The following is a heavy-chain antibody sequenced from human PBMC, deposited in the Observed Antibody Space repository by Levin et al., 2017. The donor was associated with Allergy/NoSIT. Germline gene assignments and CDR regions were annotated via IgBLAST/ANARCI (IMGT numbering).Heavy chain of an antibody. CDR2: IYDSAAT. J-gene: IGHJ4*02. V-gene: IGHV4-30-4*01. D-gene: IGHD3-22*01. CDR1: GGSISSGDYY. Sequence: PSETLSLTCTVSGGSISSGDYYWGWIRQSPGKGLEWIGYIYDSAATYYNPTLKSRVVISKITSKNQISLKMTSVTAADTAVYYCARDRPQGYYDSRGYAEWGQGALVTVAS. CDR3: ARDRPQGYYDSRGYAE.